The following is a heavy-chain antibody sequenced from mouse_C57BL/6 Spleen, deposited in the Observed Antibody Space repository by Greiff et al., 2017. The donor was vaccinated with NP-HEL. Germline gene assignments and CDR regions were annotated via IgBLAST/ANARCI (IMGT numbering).Heavy chain of an antibody. V-gene: IGHV3-6*01. Sequence: DVKLQESGPGLVKPSQSLSLTCSVTGYSITSGYYWNWIRQFPGNKLEWMGYISYDGSNNYNPSLKNRISITRDTSKNQFFLKLNSVTTEDTATYCCGGDWDTTYWGQGTLVTVSA. CDR3: GGDWDTTY. D-gene: IGHD4-1*01. CDR2: ISYDGSN. J-gene: IGHJ3*01. CDR1: GYSITSGYY.